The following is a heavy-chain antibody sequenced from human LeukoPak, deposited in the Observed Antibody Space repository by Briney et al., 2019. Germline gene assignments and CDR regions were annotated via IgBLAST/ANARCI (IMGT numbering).Heavy chain of an antibody. CDR3: ARDSGSAPFDY. Sequence: PGGSLRLSCAASGFTFSSYWMSWVRQAPGKGLEWVSVIYSGGSTYYADSVKGRFTISRDNSKNTLYLQMNSLRAEDTAVYYCARDSGSAPFDYWGQGTLVTVSS. J-gene: IGHJ4*02. D-gene: IGHD1-26*01. CDR2: IYSGGST. V-gene: IGHV3-66*02. CDR1: GFTFSSYW.